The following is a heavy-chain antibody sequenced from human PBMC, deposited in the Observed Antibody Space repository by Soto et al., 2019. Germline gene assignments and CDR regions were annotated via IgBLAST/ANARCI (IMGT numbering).Heavy chain of an antibody. CDR2: IYHSGST. CDR1: GFTFSSYA. CDR3: ARAPDR. V-gene: IGHV4-30-2*01. J-gene: IGHJ5*02. Sequence: LRLSCAASGFTFSSYAMSWIRQPPGKGLEWIGYIYHSGSTYYNPSLKSRVTISVDRSKNQFSLKLSSVTAADTAVYYCARAPDRWGQGTLVTVSS.